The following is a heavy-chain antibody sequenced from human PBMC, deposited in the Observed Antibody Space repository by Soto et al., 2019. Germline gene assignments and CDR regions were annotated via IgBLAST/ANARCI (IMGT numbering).Heavy chain of an antibody. CDR3: AKDPSVGSSSWYWGAFDI. Sequence: EVQLLESGGGLVQPGGSLRLSCAASGFTFSSYAMSWFPQAPGKGLEWASAISGSGGSTYYADPVKGRFTISRDNSKNTLYLQMNSLRAEDTAVYYCAKDPSVGSSSWYWGAFDIRGQGTMVTVSS. D-gene: IGHD6-13*01. CDR2: ISGSGGST. CDR1: GFTFSSYA. V-gene: IGHV3-23*01. J-gene: IGHJ3*02.